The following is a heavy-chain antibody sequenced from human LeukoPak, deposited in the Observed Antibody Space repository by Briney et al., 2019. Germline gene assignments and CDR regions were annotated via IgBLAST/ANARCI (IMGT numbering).Heavy chain of an antibody. V-gene: IGHV3-64D*06. D-gene: IGHD3-9*01. J-gene: IGHJ4*02. Sequence: GGSLRLSCSTSGFTFSNHFMHWVRQAPGKGLEYASSIGPNGASTLYADSVKGRFTISRDNSKNALYLQLTSLRLEDSALYYCVKDLTGTWSFDYWGQGTLVTVSS. CDR1: GFTFSNHF. CDR2: IGPNGAST. CDR3: VKDLTGTWSFDY.